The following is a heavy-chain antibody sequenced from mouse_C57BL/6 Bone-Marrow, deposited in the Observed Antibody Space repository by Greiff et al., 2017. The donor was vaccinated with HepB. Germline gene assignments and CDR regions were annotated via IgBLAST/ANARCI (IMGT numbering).Heavy chain of an antibody. J-gene: IGHJ2*01. V-gene: IGHV5-4*01. Sequence: DVQLVESGGGLVKPGGSLKLSCAASGFTFSSYAMSWVRQTPEKRLEWVATISDGGSYTYYPDNVKGRFTISRDNAKNNLYLQMSQLKSEDTAMYYCARVYYDYDGDFDYWGQGTTLTVSS. CDR2: ISDGGSYT. CDR1: GFTFSSYA. CDR3: ARVYYDYDGDFDY. D-gene: IGHD2-4*01.